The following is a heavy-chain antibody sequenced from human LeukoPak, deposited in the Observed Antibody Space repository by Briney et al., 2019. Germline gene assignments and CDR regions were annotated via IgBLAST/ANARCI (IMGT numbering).Heavy chain of an antibody. CDR1: GFTFNNYG. D-gene: IGHD6-19*01. J-gene: IGHJ3*02. Sequence: GGSLRLSCAASGFTFNNYGMHWVRQAPGKGLEWVAVISYDGSNKYYADSVKGRFTISRDNSKNTLYLQMNSLRAEDTAVYYCASRGTARSIAVAAEYRDAFDIWGQGTMVTVSS. CDR2: ISYDGSNK. CDR3: ASRGTARSIAVAAEYRDAFDI. V-gene: IGHV3-30*03.